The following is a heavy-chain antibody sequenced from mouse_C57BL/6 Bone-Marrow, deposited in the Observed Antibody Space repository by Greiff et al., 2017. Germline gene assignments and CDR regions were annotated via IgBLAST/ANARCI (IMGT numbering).Heavy chain of an antibody. CDR1: GYTFTSYW. J-gene: IGHJ1*03. D-gene: IGHD1-1*01. V-gene: IGHV1-69*01. CDR3: ARRGKITTVVAHWYFDV. CDR2: IDPSDSYT. Sequence: QVQLQQSGAELVMPGASVKLSCKASGYTFTSYWMHWVKQRPGQGLEWIGEIDPSDSYTNYNQKFKGKSTLTVDKSSSTAYMQLSSLTSEDSAVYYCARRGKITTVVAHWYFDVWGTGTTVTVSS.